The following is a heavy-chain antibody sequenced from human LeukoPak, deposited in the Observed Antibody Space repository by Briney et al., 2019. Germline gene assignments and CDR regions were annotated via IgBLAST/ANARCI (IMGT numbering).Heavy chain of an antibody. Sequence: PGGSLRLSCAASGFTFSSFWMHWVRQAPGKGLVWVSRINTDGSSTDYADSVKGRFTISRDNAKNTLYLQMNSLRAEDTAVYYCARGFPLGPNFGYWGQGTLVTVSS. J-gene: IGHJ4*02. CDR2: INTDGSST. CDR1: GFTFSSFW. V-gene: IGHV3-74*01. CDR3: ARGFPLGPNFGY.